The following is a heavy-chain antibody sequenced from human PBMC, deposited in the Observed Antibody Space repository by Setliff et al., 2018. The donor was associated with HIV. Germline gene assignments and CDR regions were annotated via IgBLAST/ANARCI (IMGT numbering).Heavy chain of an antibody. D-gene: IGHD1-26*01. CDR3: ASHLPPYSGNFDY. V-gene: IGHV4-39*01. CDR2: IHYSGNT. CDR1: GGSISSSSYY. Sequence: PSETLSLTCTVSGGSISSSSYYWGWIRQPPGKGLEWIGTIHYSGNTYYNPSLKSRVTISVDTSKNQISLKLSSVTAADTAVYYCASHLPPYSGNFDYWGHGTLVTVSS. J-gene: IGHJ4*01.